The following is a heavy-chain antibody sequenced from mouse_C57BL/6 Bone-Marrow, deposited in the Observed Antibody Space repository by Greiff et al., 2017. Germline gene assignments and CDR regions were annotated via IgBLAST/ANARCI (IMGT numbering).Heavy chain of an antibody. Sequence: VQLQQSGAELARPGASVKLSCKASGYTFTSYGISWVKQRTGQGLEWIGEIYPRSGNTYYNEKFKGKATLTADKSSSTAYMELRSLTSEDSAVYFCARREGDYFDVWGTGTTGTVSS. CDR3: ARREGDYFDV. J-gene: IGHJ1*03. CDR1: GYTFTSYG. CDR2: IYPRSGNT. D-gene: IGHD3-3*01. V-gene: IGHV1-81*01.